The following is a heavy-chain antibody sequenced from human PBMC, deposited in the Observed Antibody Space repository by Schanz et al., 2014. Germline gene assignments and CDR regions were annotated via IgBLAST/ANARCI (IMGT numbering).Heavy chain of an antibody. V-gene: IGHV3-21*05. J-gene: IGHJ4*02. CDR3: ARAHGNNWYGKGLDY. Sequence: VQLVESGGGVVQPGRSLRLSCAAYGFTLSSYAMHWVRQAPGKGLEWVSYISGTTTYTNYADSVKGRFTISRDNAKNSLYLQMNSLRADDTAVYFCARAHGNNWYGKGLDYWGQGTLVTVSS. D-gene: IGHD1-1*01. CDR1: GFTLSSYA. CDR2: ISGTTTYT.